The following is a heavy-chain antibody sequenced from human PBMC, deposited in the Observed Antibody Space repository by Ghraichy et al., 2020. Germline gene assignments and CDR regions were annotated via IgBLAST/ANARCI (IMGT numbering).Heavy chain of an antibody. CDR3: ARRLTSRHGRCSSTSCSNWFDP. J-gene: IGHJ5*02. CDR1: GYSFTSYW. CDR2: IYPGDSDT. Sequence: GESLNISCKGSGYSFTSYWIGWVRQMPGKGLEWMGIIYPGDSDTRYSPSFQGQVTISADKSISTAYLQWSSLKASDTAMYYCARRLTSRHGRCSSTSCSNWFDPWGQGTLVTVSS. V-gene: IGHV5-51*01. D-gene: IGHD2-2*01.